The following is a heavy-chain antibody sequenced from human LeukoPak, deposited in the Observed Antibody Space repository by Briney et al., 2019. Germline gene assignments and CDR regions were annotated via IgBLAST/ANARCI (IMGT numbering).Heavy chain of an antibody. J-gene: IGHJ4*02. CDR3: ARAQTRYYDILTGSSFDY. CDR1: GFTFSSYA. D-gene: IGHD3-9*01. V-gene: IGHV3-30*04. Sequence: GGSLRLSCAASGFTFSSYAMHWVRQAPGKGLEWVAVISYDGGNKYYADSVKGRFTISRDNSKNTLYLQMNSLRAEDTAVYYCARAQTRYYDILTGSSFDYWGQGTLVTVSS. CDR2: ISYDGGNK.